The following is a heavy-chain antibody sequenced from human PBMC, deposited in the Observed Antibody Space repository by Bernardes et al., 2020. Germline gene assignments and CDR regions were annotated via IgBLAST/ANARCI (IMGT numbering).Heavy chain of an antibody. J-gene: IGHJ4*02. D-gene: IGHD3-16*01. CDR1: GYTLTELS. CDR2: FDPEDGET. Sequence: SVKVSCKVSGYTLTELSMHWVRQAPGKGLEWMGGFDPEDGETIYAQKFQGRVTMTEDTSTDTAYMELSSLRSEDTAVYYCATTITFGGVTDAFDYWGQGTLVTVSS. V-gene: IGHV1-24*01. CDR3: ATTITFGGVTDAFDY.